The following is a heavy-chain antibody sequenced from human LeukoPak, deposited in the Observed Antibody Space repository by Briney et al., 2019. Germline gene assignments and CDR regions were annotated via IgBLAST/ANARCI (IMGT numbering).Heavy chain of an antibody. Sequence: GGSLRLSCAASGFTFNSYSMNWVRQAPGKGLEWVSSISGSNSYIYYADSMKGRFTISRDNAKNSVYLQMKSLRAEDTAVYYCARSVAGSFDYWGQGTLVTASS. J-gene: IGHJ4*02. D-gene: IGHD6-19*01. CDR3: ARSVAGSFDY. V-gene: IGHV3-21*01. CDR1: GFTFNSYS. CDR2: ISGSNSYI.